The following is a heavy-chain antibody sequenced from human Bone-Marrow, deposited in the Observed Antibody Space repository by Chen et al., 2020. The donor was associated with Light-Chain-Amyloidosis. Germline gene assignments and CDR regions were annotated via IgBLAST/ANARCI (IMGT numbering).Heavy chain of an antibody. J-gene: IGHJ4*02. CDR3: VRGRGSYSEHDY. CDR1: GFTFSDHY. D-gene: IGHD1-26*01. V-gene: IGHV3-72*01. CDR2: TRNKANGYST. Sequence: EVQLVESGGGLVQPGGSLRLSCAVSGFTFSDHYMDWVRQVSGKGLEWVGRTRNKANGYSTEYAASVKGRFTISRDDSKNSLFLQMNSLKTDDTAVYYCVRGRGSYSEHDYWGQGSLVTVSS.